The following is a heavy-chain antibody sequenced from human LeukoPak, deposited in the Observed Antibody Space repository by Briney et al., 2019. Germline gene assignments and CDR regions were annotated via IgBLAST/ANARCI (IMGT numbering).Heavy chain of an antibody. D-gene: IGHD1-26*01. CDR3: ARGRGFYSGSYSYYFDY. J-gene: IGHJ4*02. CDR2: INPSGGST. Sequence: GASVTVSCKASGYTFTSYYMHWVRQAPGQGLEWMGIINPSGGSTSYAQKFQGRVTMTRDTSTSTVYMELSSLRSEDTAVYYCARGRGFYSGSYSYYFDYWGQGTLVTVSS. V-gene: IGHV1-46*01. CDR1: GYTFTSYY.